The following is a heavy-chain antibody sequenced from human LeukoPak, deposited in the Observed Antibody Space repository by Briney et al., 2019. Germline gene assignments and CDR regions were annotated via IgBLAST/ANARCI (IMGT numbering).Heavy chain of an antibody. Sequence: SETLSLTCAVYGGSFSGYYWSWIRQPPGKGLEWIGEINHSGSTNYNPSLKSRVTMSVDTSKNQFSLKLTSVTAADTAAYYCARGRNCGGDCYYFHYWGQGTLVTVSS. V-gene: IGHV4-34*01. CDR2: INHSGST. CDR3: ARGRNCGGDCYYFHY. J-gene: IGHJ4*02. D-gene: IGHD2-21*02. CDR1: GGSFSGYY.